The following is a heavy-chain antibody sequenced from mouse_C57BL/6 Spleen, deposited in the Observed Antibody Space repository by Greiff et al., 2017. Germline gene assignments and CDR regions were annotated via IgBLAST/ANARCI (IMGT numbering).Heavy chain of an antibody. CDR2: IDPSDSYT. Sequence: VQLQQPGAELVMPGASVKLSCKASGYIFTSYWMHWVKQRPGQGLEWIGEIDPSDSYTYYNQKFKGKSTLTVDKSSSTAYMQLSSLTSEDSAVYYCARTELGRGAMDYWGQGTSVTVSS. CDR3: ARTELGRGAMDY. D-gene: IGHD4-1*01. V-gene: IGHV1-69*01. J-gene: IGHJ4*01. CDR1: GYIFTSYW.